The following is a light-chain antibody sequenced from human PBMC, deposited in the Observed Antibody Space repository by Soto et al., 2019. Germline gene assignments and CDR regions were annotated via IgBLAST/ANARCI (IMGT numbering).Light chain of an antibody. CDR2: EGS. Sequence: QSVLTQPASVSGSPGQSITISCTGTSSDVGSYNLVSWYQQHPGKAPKLMIYEGSKRPSGVSNRFSGSKSGNTASLTISGLQAEDEADYYCCSYAASSTSYVVFGGGT. CDR3: CSYAASSTSYVV. CDR1: SSDVGSYNL. V-gene: IGLV2-23*01. J-gene: IGLJ2*01.